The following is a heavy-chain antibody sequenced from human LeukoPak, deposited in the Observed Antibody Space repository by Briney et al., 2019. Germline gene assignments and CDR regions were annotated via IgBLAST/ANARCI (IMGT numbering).Heavy chain of an antibody. CDR2: IKQDGSEK. CDR1: GFTFSHYG. Sequence: GGSLRLSCAASGFTFSHYGMNWVRQAPGKGLEWVANIKQDGSEKYYVDSVKGRFTISRDNAKNSLYLQMNSLRAEDTAVYYCARGVRIRFLEWLPPLGNYFDYWGQGTLVTVSS. V-gene: IGHV3-7*01. J-gene: IGHJ4*02. CDR3: ARGVRIRFLEWLPPLGNYFDY. D-gene: IGHD3-3*01.